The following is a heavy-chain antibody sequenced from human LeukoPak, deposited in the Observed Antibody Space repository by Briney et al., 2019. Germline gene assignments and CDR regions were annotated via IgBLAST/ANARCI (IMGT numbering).Heavy chain of an antibody. V-gene: IGHV1-2*02. D-gene: IGHD3-3*01. CDR3: ARVRGFWSASDAFDI. Sequence: HRASVKVSCKASGYTFTGYYMHWVRQAPGQGLEWMGWINPNSGGTNYAQKFQGRVTMTRETSISTAYMELSRLRSDDTAVYYCARVRGFWSASDAFDIWGQGTMVTVSS. CDR2: INPNSGGT. CDR1: GYTFTGYY. J-gene: IGHJ3*02.